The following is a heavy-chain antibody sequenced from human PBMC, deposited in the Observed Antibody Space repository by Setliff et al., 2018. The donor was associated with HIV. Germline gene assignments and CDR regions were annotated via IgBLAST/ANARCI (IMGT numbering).Heavy chain of an antibody. J-gene: IGHJ6*03. CDR2: VYTSGST. D-gene: IGHD2-21*01. CDR3: ARVGLAYSGDMDV. V-gene: IGHV4-61*09. CDR1: GDSISSGSYY. Sequence: PSETLSLTCTVSGDSISSGSYYWSWIRQPAGKGLEWIGHVYTSGSTDSNPSLNSRLTISIDTSRNQFSLRLNSVTAADTAVYFCARVGLAYSGDMDVWGKGTTVTVSS.